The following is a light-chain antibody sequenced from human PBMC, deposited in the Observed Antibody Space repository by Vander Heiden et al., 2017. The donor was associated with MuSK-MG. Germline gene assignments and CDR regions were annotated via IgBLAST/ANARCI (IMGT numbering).Light chain of an antibody. J-gene: IGLJ2*01. V-gene: IGLV1-44*01. Sequence: QSVLTQPPSASGTPGQRVTISCSGSSSNIGSNTVNWYQQLPGTAPKRLIYSNNQRPSGVPDRFSCYKSGTSASLDISGLQSEDEADDYCAEWDDSLNGVVFGGGTKLTVL. CDR3: AEWDDSLNGVV. CDR1: SSNIGSNT. CDR2: SNN.